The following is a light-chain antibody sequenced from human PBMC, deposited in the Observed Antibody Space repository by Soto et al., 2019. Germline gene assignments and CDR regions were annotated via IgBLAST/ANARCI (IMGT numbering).Light chain of an antibody. J-gene: IGKJ1*01. V-gene: IGKV1-5*03. Sequence: DIQMTQSPSTLSASVGDRVTITCRASQSISSWLAWYQQKPGQAPKLLIYKASTLQSGVPSTFSGSGSRTEFTLAIRSLQPEDSATYYCQQYNDNWTFGQGTKVEIK. CDR2: KAS. CDR1: QSISSW. CDR3: QQYNDNWT.